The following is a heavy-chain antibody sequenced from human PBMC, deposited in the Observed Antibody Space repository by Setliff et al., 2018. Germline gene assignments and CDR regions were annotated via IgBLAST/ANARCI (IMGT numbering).Heavy chain of an antibody. J-gene: IGHJ5*02. V-gene: IGHV4-4*07. CDR3: ARDTSSDWAAWFDP. Sequence: SETLSLTCTVSGDSISTYYWSWIRRPAGKGLEWIGRVFVDGSTNYNPSLKSRVTMSVDTSKNQFSLKLTSVTAADTAIYYCARDTSSDWAAWFDPWSQGILVTVS. CDR1: GDSISTYY. CDR2: VFVDGST. D-gene: IGHD3-22*01.